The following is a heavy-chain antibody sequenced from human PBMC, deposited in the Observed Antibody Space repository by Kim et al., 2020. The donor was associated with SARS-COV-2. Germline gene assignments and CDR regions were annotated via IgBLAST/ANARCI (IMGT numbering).Heavy chain of an antibody. CDR1: GYTFTSYG. V-gene: IGHV1-18*01. D-gene: IGHD6-13*01. CDR2: ISAYNGNT. J-gene: IGHJ6*02. Sequence: ASVKVSCKASGYTFTSYGISWVRQAPGQGLEWMGWISAYNGNTNYAQKLQGRVTMTIDTSTSTAYMELRSLRSDDTAVYYCARGPDSSSWSGYYYYYGMDVWGQGTTVTVSS. CDR3: ARGPDSSSWSGYYYYYGMDV.